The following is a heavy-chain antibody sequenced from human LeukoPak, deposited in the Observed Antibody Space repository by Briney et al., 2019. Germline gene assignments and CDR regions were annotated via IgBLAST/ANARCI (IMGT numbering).Heavy chain of an antibody. V-gene: IGHV3-9*01. CDR3: ASRGDEDCSGGSCYSDFDY. J-gene: IGHJ4*02. D-gene: IGHD2-15*01. CDR1: GFTFHDYA. Sequence: PGGSLRLSCAASGFTFHDYAMHWVRQAPGKGLEWVSGISWHSGSIGYADSVKGRFTISRDNAKNSLYLQMNSLRAEDTAVYYCASRGDEDCSGGSCYSDFDYWGQGTLVTVSS. CDR2: ISWHSGSI.